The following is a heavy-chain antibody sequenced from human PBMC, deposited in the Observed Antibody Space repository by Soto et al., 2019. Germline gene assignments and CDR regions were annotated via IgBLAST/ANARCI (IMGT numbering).Heavy chain of an antibody. Sequence: SDTLSLTCTVSGGYISSGGYCSSWIRQHPGKGLEWIGYIYYSGSTYYDPSLNSRATISVDTSTNQFSLKLSSVTAADTAVYYCARYYDFWSGLSCFDPWGQGTLVTSPQ. D-gene: IGHD3-3*01. CDR3: ARYYDFWSGLSCFDP. V-gene: IGHV4-30-4*02. J-gene: IGHJ5*02. CDR1: GGYISSGGYC. CDR2: IYYSGST.